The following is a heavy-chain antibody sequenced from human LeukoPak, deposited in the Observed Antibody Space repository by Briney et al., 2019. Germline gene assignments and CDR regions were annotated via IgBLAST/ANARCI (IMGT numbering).Heavy chain of an antibody. CDR1: GGSISSYY. D-gene: IGHD3-10*01. V-gene: IGHV4-59*01. CDR3: ASGQIIALLYAFDI. CDR2: IYYSGST. J-gene: IGHJ3*02. Sequence: SETLSLTCTVSGGSISSYYWSWIRQPPGKGLEWIGYIYYSGSTNYNPSLKSRVTISVNTSKNQFSLKLSSVTAADTAVYYCASGQIIALLYAFDIWGQGTMVTGSS.